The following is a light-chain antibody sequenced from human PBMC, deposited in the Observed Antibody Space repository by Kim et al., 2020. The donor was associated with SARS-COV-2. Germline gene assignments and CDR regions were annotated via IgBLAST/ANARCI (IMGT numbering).Light chain of an antibody. CDR1: NIGSKN. CDR3: QVWDSSTEV. CDR2: RDI. J-gene: IGLJ2*01. Sequence: SYELTQPLSVSVALGQTARITCGGNNIGSKNVHWYQQKPGQAPVLVIYRDINRPSEIPERFSGSNSGNTATLTISRAQAGDEADYYCQVWDSSTEVFGGGTQLTVL. V-gene: IGLV3-9*01.